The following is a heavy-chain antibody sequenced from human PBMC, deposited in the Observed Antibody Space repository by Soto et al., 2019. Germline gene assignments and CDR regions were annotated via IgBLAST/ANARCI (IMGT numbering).Heavy chain of an antibody. CDR1: GGSISSGGYY. D-gene: IGHD3-16*02. J-gene: IGHJ5*02. CDR2: IYYSGST. CDR3: AREESWGSYRSDWFDP. Sequence: QVQLQESGPGLVKPSQTLSLTCTVSGGSISSGGYYWSWIRQHPGKGLEWIGYIYYSGSTYYNPSLKSRVTISVDTSKNQFSLKLSSVTAADTAVYYCAREESWGSYRSDWFDPWGQGTLVTVSS. V-gene: IGHV4-31*03.